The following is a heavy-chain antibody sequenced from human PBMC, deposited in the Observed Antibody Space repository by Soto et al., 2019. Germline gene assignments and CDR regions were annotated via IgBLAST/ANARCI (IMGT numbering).Heavy chain of an antibody. CDR2: INHSGST. D-gene: IGHD2-8*01. Sequence: SETLSLTCAVYGGSFSGYYWSWIRQPPGKGLEWIGEINHSGSTNYNPSLKSRVTISVDTSKNQFSLKLSSVTAADTAVYYCARGRIVLMVYAIATRINWFDPWGQGTLVTVSS. J-gene: IGHJ5*02. CDR1: GGSFSGYY. CDR3: ARGRIVLMVYAIATRINWFDP. V-gene: IGHV4-34*01.